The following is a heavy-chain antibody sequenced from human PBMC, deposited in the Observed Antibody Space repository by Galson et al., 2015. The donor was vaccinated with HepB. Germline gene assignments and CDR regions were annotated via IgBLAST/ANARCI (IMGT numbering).Heavy chain of an antibody. CDR2: ISYDGSNK. CDR1: GFTFSNSG. V-gene: IGHV3-30*18. Sequence: LRLSCAASGFTFSNSGMHWVRQAPGKGLEWVAVISYDGSNKYYADSVKGRFTISRDNSKNTLFLQMTSLRVEDTAVYYCAKAVGVTQRGYFDYWGQGTLVTVSS. D-gene: IGHD1-26*01. J-gene: IGHJ4*02. CDR3: AKAVGVTQRGYFDY.